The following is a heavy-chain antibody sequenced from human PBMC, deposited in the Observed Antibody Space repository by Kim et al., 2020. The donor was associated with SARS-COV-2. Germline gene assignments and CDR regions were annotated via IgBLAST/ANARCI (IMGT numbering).Heavy chain of an antibody. D-gene: IGHD4-4*01. CDR2: TYYRSKWYN. CDR3: ARDHQYSIDY. J-gene: IGHJ4*02. Sequence: SQTLSLTCAISRDSVSSDSVAWNWIRQSPSRCLEWLGRTYYRSKWYNDYAVSVKSRITISPDTSKNQFSLQLNSVAPEDTAVYYCARDHQYSIDYWGQGTLVTVSS. V-gene: IGHV6-1*01. CDR1: RDSVSSDSVA.